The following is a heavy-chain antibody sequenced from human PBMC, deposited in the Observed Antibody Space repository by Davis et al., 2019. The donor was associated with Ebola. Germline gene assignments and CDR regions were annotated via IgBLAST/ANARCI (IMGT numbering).Heavy chain of an antibody. V-gene: IGHV3-30*02. CDR2: IRYNGGSI. Sequence: GGSLRLSCAASGFTFSNFGMHWVRQTPGKGLDWVAFIRYNGGSIYYADSVKGRFTISRDNSKNTLYLRMNTLRPEDTAVYYCVGDTGGMIAKFDYWGQGTLVTVSS. CDR1: GFTFSNFG. J-gene: IGHJ4*02. CDR3: VGDTGGMIAKFDY. D-gene: IGHD2-8*02.